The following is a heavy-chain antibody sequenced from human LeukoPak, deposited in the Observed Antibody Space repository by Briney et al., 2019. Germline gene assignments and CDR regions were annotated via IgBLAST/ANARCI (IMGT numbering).Heavy chain of an antibody. Sequence: GASVTVSCKASGYTFTGYYMHWVRQAPGQGLEWMGWINPNSGGTNYAQKFQGRVTMTRDTSISTAYMELSRLRSDDTAVYYCARDGGSGWYLANDWGQGTLVTVSS. CDR1: GYTFTGYY. V-gene: IGHV1-2*02. CDR2: INPNSGGT. J-gene: IGHJ4*02. D-gene: IGHD6-19*01. CDR3: ARDGGSGWYLAND.